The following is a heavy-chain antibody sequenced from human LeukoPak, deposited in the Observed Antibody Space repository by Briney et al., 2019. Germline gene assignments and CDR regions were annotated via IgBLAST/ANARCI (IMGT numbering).Heavy chain of an antibody. CDR2: IIPIFCTA. V-gene: IGHV1-69*13. Sequence: SVKVSCKASGGTFSSYAISWVRQAPGQGLEWMGGIIPIFCTANYAQKFQGRVTITADESTSTAYMELSSLRSEDTAVYYCARDTIPDCSGGSCYGHVSYFDYWGQGTLVTVSS. D-gene: IGHD2-15*01. J-gene: IGHJ4*02. CDR3: ARDTIPDCSGGSCYGHVSYFDY. CDR1: GGTFSSYA.